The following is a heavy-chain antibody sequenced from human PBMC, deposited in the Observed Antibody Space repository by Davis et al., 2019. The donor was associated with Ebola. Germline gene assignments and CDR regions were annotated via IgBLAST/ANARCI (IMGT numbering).Heavy chain of an antibody. CDR3: ARPGRSNWYWYTDLDV. D-gene: IGHD6-13*01. V-gene: IGHV3-53*01. Sequence: GESLKISCVASGFNVSSYYMIWVRQAPGKGLEWVSVLYSGGSTYYADSVKGRFTISRDDSKNTLYLQTNNLRVDDTAVYYCARPGRSNWYWYTDLDVWGQGTTVTVSS. CDR2: LYSGGST. J-gene: IGHJ6*02. CDR1: GFNVSSYY.